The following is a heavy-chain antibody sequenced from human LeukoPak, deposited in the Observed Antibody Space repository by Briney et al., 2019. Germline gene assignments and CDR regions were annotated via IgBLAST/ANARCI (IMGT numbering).Heavy chain of an antibody. CDR1: GGSFSSSH. V-gene: IGHV4-59*08. Sequence: SETLSLTCTVSGGSFSSSHWSWIRQPPGKGLEWVGYIYYSGSTNYNPSLKSRVTISVDTSKNQFSLKLSSVTAADTAVYYCARIYYYDSSGYSTIYWYFDLWGRGTLVTVSS. D-gene: IGHD3-22*01. J-gene: IGHJ2*01. CDR3: ARIYYYDSSGYSTIYWYFDL. CDR2: IYYSGST.